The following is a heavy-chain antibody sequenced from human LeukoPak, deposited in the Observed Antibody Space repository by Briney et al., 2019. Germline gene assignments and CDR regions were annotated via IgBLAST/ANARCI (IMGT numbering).Heavy chain of an antibody. CDR3: ARTSSSGLVGGYYFDY. Sequence: SETLSLTCTVSCYFISSGYYWGWIRQPPGKGLQWIGSIHHSGSTYYNPFLKSRVTISVDTSKNQFSLKLSSVTAADTAVYYCARTSSSGLVGGYYFDYWGQGTLVTVSS. CDR2: IHHSGST. J-gene: IGHJ4*02. V-gene: IGHV4-38-2*02. CDR1: CYFISSGYY. D-gene: IGHD6-19*01.